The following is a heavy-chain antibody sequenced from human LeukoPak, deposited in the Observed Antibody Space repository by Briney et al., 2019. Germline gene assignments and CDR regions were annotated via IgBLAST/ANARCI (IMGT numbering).Heavy chain of an antibody. J-gene: IGHJ4*02. Sequence: GGSLRLSCAASGFTFSSYAMSWVRQAPGKGLEWVSAISGSGGSTYYADSVKGRFTISRDNSKNTLSLQMNSLRAEDTAVYYCASLMSRVIVTGDFDNWGQGTLVTVSS. CDR1: GFTFSSYA. CDR3: ASLMSRVIVTGDFDN. V-gene: IGHV3-23*01. CDR2: ISGSGGST. D-gene: IGHD1-14*01.